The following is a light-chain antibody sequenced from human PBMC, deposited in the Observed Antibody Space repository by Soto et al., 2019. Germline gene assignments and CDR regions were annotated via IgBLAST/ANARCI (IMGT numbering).Light chain of an antibody. CDR2: DVS. CDR3: CSYAGSYTYV. V-gene: IGLV2-11*01. J-gene: IGLJ1*01. CDR1: SSDVGGYNY. Sequence: QSALTQPRSVSGSPGQSVTISCTGTSSDVGGYNYVSWFQQHPGKAPKLMVYDVSGRPSGVPDRFSGSKSGNTASLTISGLQADDEADYYCCSYAGSYTYVFGSGTKLTVL.